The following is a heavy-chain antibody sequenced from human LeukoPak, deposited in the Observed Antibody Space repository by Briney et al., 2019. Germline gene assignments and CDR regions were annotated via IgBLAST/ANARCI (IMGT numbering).Heavy chain of an antibody. D-gene: IGHD3-22*01. CDR2: MNPNSGNT. V-gene: IGHV1-8*01. CDR1: GYTFTSYD. J-gene: IGHJ1*01. CDR3: ARRMNYDSRVFQH. Sequence: ASVKVSCKASGYTFTSYDMNWVRQATGQGLEWMGWMNPNSGNTGYAQKFQGRVTMTRNTSINTAYMELSSLTSEDTAVYYCARRMNYDSRVFQHWGQGTLVTVSS.